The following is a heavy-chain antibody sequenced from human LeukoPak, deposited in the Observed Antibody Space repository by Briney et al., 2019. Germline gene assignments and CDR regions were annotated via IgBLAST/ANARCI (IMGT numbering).Heavy chain of an antibody. Sequence: PSETLSLTCDVSGFSITSGDYWGWIRQSPGRGLEWIGSISHSGDTYYIPSLRGRVTMSLDTSRNQFSLDLRSVSAADTAVYFCARVGPLAVGTGKRVYSFDYWGQGTLVTVSS. CDR2: ISHSGDT. CDR1: GFSITSGDY. CDR3: ARVGPLAVGTGKRVYSFDY. J-gene: IGHJ4*02. V-gene: IGHV4-38-2*01. D-gene: IGHD1-1*01.